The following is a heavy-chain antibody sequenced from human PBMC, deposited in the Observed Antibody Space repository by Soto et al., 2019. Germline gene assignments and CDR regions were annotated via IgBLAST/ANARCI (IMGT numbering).Heavy chain of an antibody. CDR3: LRDTVDAAMVAGLHY. CDR1: GYTFTSYG. D-gene: IGHD5-18*01. CDR2: ISAYNGNT. Sequence: ASVKVSCKASGYTFTSYGISWVRQAPGQGLEWMGWISAYNGNTNYAQKLQGRVTMTTDTSTSTAYMELRSLRSDDTAVYYCLRDTVDAAMVAGLHYWSQGTLVTVSS. J-gene: IGHJ4*01. V-gene: IGHV1-18*01.